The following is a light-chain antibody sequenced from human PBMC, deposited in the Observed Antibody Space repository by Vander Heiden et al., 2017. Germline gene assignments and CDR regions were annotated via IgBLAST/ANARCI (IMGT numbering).Light chain of an antibody. CDR3: QQDNTWVYT. CDR1: QSVSSN. V-gene: IGKV3-15*01. CDR2: GAS. Sequence: EIVMTQSPATLSVSPGERATLSCRASQSVSSNLAWYQQKPGQAPRLLIYGASTSATGIPARFSGSGSGTEFTLTISSLQSEDFAVYYCQQDNTWVYTFGQGTKLEIK. J-gene: IGKJ2*01.